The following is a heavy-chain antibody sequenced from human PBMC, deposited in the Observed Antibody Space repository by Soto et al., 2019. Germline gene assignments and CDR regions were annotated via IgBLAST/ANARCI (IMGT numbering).Heavy chain of an antibody. CDR3: ARPYFRGEEWEPHGAFDI. J-gene: IGHJ3*02. Sequence: GASVKVSCKASGGTFSSYAISWVRQAPGQGLEWMGGIIPIFGTANYAQKFQGRVTITADKSTSTAYMELSSLRSEDTAVYYCARPYFRGEEWEPHGAFDIWGQGTMVTVSS. CDR2: IIPIFGTA. V-gene: IGHV1-69*06. D-gene: IGHD1-26*01. CDR1: GGTFSSYA.